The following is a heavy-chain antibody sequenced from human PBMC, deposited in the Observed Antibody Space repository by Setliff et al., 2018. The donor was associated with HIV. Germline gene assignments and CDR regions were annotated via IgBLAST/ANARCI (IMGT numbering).Heavy chain of an antibody. V-gene: IGHV3-74*01. CDR2: IKGDGTST. CDR1: GFTFSNYW. D-gene: IGHD2-15*01. J-gene: IGHJ4*02. Sequence: GESLKISCAASGFTFSNYWMRWVRRAPGKGLVWVSRIKGDGTSTRYADSVKGRFTISRDNDKNTLYLQMNSLTTEDTAVYYCEREACSGGTCHDHGYWGQGTLVTVSS. CDR3: EREACSGGTCHDHGY.